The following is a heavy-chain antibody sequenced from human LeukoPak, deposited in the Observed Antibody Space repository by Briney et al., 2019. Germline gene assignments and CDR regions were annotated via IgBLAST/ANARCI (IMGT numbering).Heavy chain of an antibody. J-gene: IGHJ4*02. CDR1: GGSFSSYY. Sequence: PSETLSLTCAVYGGSFSSYYWSWIRQPPGKGLEWIGYIYYSGSTNYNPSLKSRVTISVDTSKNQFSLKLSSVTAADTAVYYCARDIGGDYGLVFDYWGQGTLVTVSS. CDR2: IYYSGST. V-gene: IGHV4-59*01. CDR3: ARDIGGDYGLVFDY. D-gene: IGHD4-17*01.